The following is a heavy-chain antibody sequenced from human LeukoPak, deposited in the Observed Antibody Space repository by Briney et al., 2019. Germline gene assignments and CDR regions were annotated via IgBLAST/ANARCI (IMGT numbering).Heavy chain of an antibody. CDR3: ASGVYSSSWYRRPYFDY. J-gene: IGHJ4*02. Sequence: GGSLRLSCAASGFTFSSYARHWVRQAPGKGLEWVAVISYDGSNKYYADSVKGRFTISRDNSKNTLYLQMNTLRAEDTAVYYCASGVYSSSWYRRPYFDYWGQGTLVTVSS. CDR2: ISYDGSNK. CDR1: GFTFSSYA. D-gene: IGHD6-13*01. V-gene: IGHV3-30*04.